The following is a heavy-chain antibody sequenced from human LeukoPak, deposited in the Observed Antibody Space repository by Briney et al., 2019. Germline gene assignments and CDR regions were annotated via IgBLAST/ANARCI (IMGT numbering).Heavy chain of an antibody. CDR1: GFTFSNYY. Sequence: GGSERLSCAASGFTFSNYYMSWIRQAPGKGLEWVSYISSSSSYTNYPDSVKGRFTISRDNAKNSLYLQMNSLRAEDTAVYYCAREGSSGYSGYFDLGGHANSATVSS. J-gene: IGHJ2*01. V-gene: IGHV3-11*05. CDR3: AREGSSGYSGYFDL. D-gene: IGHD3-22*01. CDR2: ISSSSSYT.